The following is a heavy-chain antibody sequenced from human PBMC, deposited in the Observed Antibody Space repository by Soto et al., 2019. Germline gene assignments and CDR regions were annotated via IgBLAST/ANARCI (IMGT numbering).Heavy chain of an antibody. CDR1: RFTLSSNG. CDR2: ISFDGSTQ. V-gene: IGHV3-30*18. CDR3: AKEYVTTSAFDI. J-gene: IGHJ3*02. Sequence: QVQLVESGGGVVQPGRSLRLSCAASRFTLSSNGMHWVRQAPGKGLEWVAFISFDGSTQYYADSVKGRFAISRDTSKNTLYLQMNSLRAEDTAVYYCAKEYVTTSAFDIWGQGTTITGSS. D-gene: IGHD1-1*01.